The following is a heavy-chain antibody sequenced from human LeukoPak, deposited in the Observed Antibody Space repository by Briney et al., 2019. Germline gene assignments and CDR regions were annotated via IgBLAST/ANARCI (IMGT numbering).Heavy chain of an antibody. J-gene: IGHJ5*02. V-gene: IGHV3-23*01. Sequence: GGSLRLSCAASGFIFSNYAMSWVRQAPGKGLEWFSAITNSGGTTYYADSVKGRFTISRDNSKNTLYLQMNSLRAEDTAVYYCAKFLGVSVWYGISGPWGQGTLVTVSS. CDR1: GFIFSNYA. CDR2: ITNSGGTT. CDR3: AKFLGVSVWYGISGP. D-gene: IGHD3-10*01.